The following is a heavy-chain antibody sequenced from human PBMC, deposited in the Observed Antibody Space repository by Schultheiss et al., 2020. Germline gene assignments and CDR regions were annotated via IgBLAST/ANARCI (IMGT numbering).Heavy chain of an antibody. CDR2: INPSGGST. J-gene: IGHJ6*03. V-gene: IGHV1-46*01. D-gene: IGHD2-15*01. Sequence: ASVKVSCKASGYTFTSYYMHWVRQAPGQGLEWMGIINPSGGSTSYAQKFQGRVTMTRDTSTSTVYMELSSLRSEDTAVYYCARAGRYCSGGSCYPGGYYYMDVWGKGTTVTVSS. CDR3: ARAGRYCSGGSCYPGGYYYMDV. CDR1: GYTFTSYY.